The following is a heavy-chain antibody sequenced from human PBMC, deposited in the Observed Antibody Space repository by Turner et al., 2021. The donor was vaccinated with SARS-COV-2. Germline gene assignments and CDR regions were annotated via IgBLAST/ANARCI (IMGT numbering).Heavy chain of an antibody. V-gene: IGHV3-30-3*01. CDR3: ARVGSSWYGEIDY. D-gene: IGHD3-10*01. CDR1: GFNFRSYA. Sequence: QLHLVDSGGGVVQPGTSLRLSCSASGFNFRSYAMHWVRQDPGRGLEWVAVTPYDGSDQYYRDSVKGRFTISRDKSQNTLYLQMNSLRPEDTAVYYCARVGSSWYGEIDYWGQGTLVTVSS. CDR2: TPYDGSDQ. J-gene: IGHJ4*02.